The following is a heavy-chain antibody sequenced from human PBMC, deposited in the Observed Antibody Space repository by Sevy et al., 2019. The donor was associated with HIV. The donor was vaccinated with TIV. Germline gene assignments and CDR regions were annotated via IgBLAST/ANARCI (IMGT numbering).Heavy chain of an antibody. D-gene: IGHD3-22*01. V-gene: IGHV3-15*01. CDR2: IKSKTDGGTT. Sequence: GGSLRLSCAASGFTFSNAWMSWVRQAPGKGLEWVGRIKSKTDGGTTDYAAPVKGRFTISRDDSKNTLYLQMNSLKTVDTAVYYCPTDLSNYYDSSGYYSGTRGYWGQGTLVTVSS. J-gene: IGHJ4*02. CDR1: GFTFSNAW. CDR3: PTDLSNYYDSSGYYSGTRGY.